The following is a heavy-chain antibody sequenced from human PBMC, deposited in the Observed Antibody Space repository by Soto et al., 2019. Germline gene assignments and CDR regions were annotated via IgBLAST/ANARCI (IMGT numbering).Heavy chain of an antibody. Sequence: QVQLVQSGAEVKKPGASVKVSCKASGYTFISYGISWVRQAPGQGREWMGWISAYNGNTNYAQKLQGRVTMTTNTSTSTAYMELRSLRTDDTALYYCDRAYCSSTSCYTVDYDYYGMDVWGQGTTVTVSS. V-gene: IGHV1-18*04. J-gene: IGHJ6*02. D-gene: IGHD2-2*02. CDR2: ISAYNGNT. CDR1: GYTFISYG. CDR3: DRAYCSSTSCYTVDYDYYGMDV.